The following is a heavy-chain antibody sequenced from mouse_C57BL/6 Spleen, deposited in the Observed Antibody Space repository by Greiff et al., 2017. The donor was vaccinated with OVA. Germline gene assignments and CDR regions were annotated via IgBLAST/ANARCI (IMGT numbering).Heavy chain of an antibody. V-gene: IGHV1-82*01. CDR3: ASSDYDGSGTRVDY. D-gene: IGHD2-4*01. J-gene: IGHJ2*01. Sequence: QVQLQQSGPELVKPGASVKISCKASGYAFSSSWMNWVKQRPGKGLEWIGRIYPGDGDTNYNGKFKGKATLTADKSSRTAYMQLSSLTSEDSAVYFCASSDYDGSGTRVDYWGQGTTLTVSS. CDR1: GYAFSSSW. CDR2: IYPGDGDT.